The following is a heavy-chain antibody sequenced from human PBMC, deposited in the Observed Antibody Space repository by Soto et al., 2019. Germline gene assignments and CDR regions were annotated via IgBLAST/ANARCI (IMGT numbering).Heavy chain of an antibody. CDR2: ISAYNGNT. CDR3: ARDVPYIVVVVAANAFDI. Sequence: QVQLVQSGAEVKKPGASVKVSWKASGYTLTRYGISWVRQAPGQRLECIGWISAYNGNTNYAQKLQGRVTMTTDTSTSTAYMELRSLRSDDTAVYYCARDVPYIVVVVAANAFDIWGQGTMVTVSS. D-gene: IGHD2-15*01. V-gene: IGHV1-18*01. J-gene: IGHJ3*02. CDR1: GYTLTRYG.